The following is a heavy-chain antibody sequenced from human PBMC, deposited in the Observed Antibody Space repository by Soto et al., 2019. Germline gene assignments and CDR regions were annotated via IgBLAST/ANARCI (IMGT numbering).Heavy chain of an antibody. CDR1: GGSISSYY. CDR3: ATSLGAVTTDDAFDI. D-gene: IGHD4-17*01. V-gene: IGHV4-59*01. Sequence: TSETLSLTCTVSGGSISSYYWSWIRQPPGKGLEWIGYIYYSGSTNYNPSLKSRVTISVDTSKNQFSLKLSSVTAADTAVYYCATSLGAVTTDDAFDIWGQGTMVTVSS. CDR2: IYYSGST. J-gene: IGHJ3*02.